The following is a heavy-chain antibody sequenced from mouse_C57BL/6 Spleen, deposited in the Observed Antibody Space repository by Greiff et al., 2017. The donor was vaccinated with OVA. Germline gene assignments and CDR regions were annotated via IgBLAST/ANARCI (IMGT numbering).Heavy chain of an antibody. Sequence: QVQLQQPGTELVKPGASVKLSCKASGYTFTSYWMHWVKQRPGQGLEWIGNINPSNGGTNYNEKFKSKATLTVDKSSSTAYMRLSSLTSEDSAVYYWARSGDYSRRGGYYAMDYWGQGTSVTVSS. J-gene: IGHJ4*01. D-gene: IGHD1-1*01. CDR2: INPSNGGT. CDR1: GYTFTSYW. V-gene: IGHV1-53*01. CDR3: ARSGDYSRRGGYYAMDY.